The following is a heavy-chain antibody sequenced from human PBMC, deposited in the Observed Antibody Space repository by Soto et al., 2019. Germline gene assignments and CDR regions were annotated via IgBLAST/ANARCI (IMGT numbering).Heavy chain of an antibody. Sequence: GGSLRLSCAASGFTFGTYSMIWVRQAPGKGLEWISYISETSSTIYYADSVRGRFTISRDNAKNSLSLQMKSLRHEDTAVYYCARQPGSPMFRGVIYNYYGMDVWGQGTTVTVSS. D-gene: IGHD3-10*01. CDR2: ISETSSTI. CDR3: ARQPGSPMFRGVIYNYYGMDV. CDR1: GFTFGTYS. J-gene: IGHJ6*02. V-gene: IGHV3-48*02.